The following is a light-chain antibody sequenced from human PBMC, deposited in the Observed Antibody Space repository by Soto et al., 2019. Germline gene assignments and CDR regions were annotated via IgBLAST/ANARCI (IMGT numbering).Light chain of an antibody. Sequence: EIVMTQSPATLSVSPGERATLSCRASQSVSSKLAWYQQKPGQAPRLLICGASTRATGIPARFSGSGSGTEFTLTISSLQSEDFAVYYCQQYNNWPWTFGQGTKVEIK. V-gene: IGKV3-15*01. CDR2: GAS. CDR1: QSVSSK. J-gene: IGKJ1*01. CDR3: QQYNNWPWT.